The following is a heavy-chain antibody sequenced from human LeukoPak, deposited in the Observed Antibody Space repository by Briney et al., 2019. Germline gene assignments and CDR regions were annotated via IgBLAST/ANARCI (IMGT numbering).Heavy chain of an antibody. D-gene: IGHD6-19*01. V-gene: IGHV1-8*01. CDR1: GYTFTMYD. J-gene: IGHJ3*01. CDR3: ARPRSSWYSDSFSV. CDR2: MNPDSGGT. Sequence: SVKVSCKASGYTFTMYDVNWVRQATGQGLEYMGWMNPDSGGTGYTQKFLGRVTMTRNTSISTAYMELSGLRSEDTGVYYCARPRSSWYSDSFSVWGQGTVVTVSS.